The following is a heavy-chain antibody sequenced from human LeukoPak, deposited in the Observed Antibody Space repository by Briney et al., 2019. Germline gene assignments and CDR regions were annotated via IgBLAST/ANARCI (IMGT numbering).Heavy chain of an antibody. CDR3: AREVEGSDYYYYMDV. CDR1: GLTVGSNY. CDR2: IYSGGIT. V-gene: IGHV3-66*01. D-gene: IGHD2-15*01. J-gene: IGHJ6*03. Sequence: GGSLRLSCAASGLTVGSNYMSWVRQAPGKGLEWVSIIYSGGITHYADSVKGRFTISRDNSKNTLFLQMNSLRAEDTAVYYCAREVEGSDYYYYMDVWGKGTTVTVSS.